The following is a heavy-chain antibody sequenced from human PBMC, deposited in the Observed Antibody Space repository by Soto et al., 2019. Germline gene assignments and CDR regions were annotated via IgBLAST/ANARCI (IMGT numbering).Heavy chain of an antibody. J-gene: IGHJ6*02. V-gene: IGHV4-30-4*01. CDR3: ASLLGARFYYYYGMDV. CDR2: IYYSGST. D-gene: IGHD3-10*01. CDR1: GGSISSGDYY. Sequence: LSLTCTVSGGSISSGDYYWSWIRQPPGKGLEWIGYIYYSGSTYYNPSLKSRVTISVDTSKNQFSLKLSSVTAADTAVYYCASLLGARFYYYYGMDVWGQGTTVTVSS.